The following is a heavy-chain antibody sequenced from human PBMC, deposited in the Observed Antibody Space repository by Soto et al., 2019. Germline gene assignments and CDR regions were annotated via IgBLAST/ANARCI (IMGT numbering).Heavy chain of an antibody. V-gene: IGHV3-30*03. CDR1: GFTFSTYG. Sequence: QVQLVESGGGVVQPGRSLRLSCAASGFTFSTYGMHWVRQAPGKGLEWVAVISYDGSNKYYGDSVKGRFTISRDNSKNPRYLQVNSVSAEDTAVYYCARGYIAMVIDYWGQGILVTVAS. CDR3: ARGYIAMVIDY. CDR2: ISYDGSNK. D-gene: IGHD5-18*01. J-gene: IGHJ4*02.